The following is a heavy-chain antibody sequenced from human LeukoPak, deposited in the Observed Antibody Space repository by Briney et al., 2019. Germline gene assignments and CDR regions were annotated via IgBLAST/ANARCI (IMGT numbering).Heavy chain of an antibody. V-gene: IGHV4-30-4*01. Sequence: PSQTLSLTCTVSGGSISSGDYYWSWIRQPPGKGLEWIGYIYYSGSTYYNPSLKSRVTISVDTSKNQFSLKLSSVTAADTAVYYCAREGIGGSGSYTFDYWGQGTLVTVSS. CDR2: IYYSGST. J-gene: IGHJ4*02. CDR3: AREGIGGSGSYTFDY. D-gene: IGHD3-10*01. CDR1: GGSISSGDYY.